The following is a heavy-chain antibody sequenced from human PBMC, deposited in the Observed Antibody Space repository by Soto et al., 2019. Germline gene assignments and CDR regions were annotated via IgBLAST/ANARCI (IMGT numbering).Heavy chain of an antibody. CDR2: IYAGGSI. J-gene: IGHJ4*02. CDR1: GFSVSDNY. V-gene: IGHV3-53*01. Sequence: PGGSLRLSCEAAGFSVSDNYMSWVRQAPGKGLEWVSVIYAGGSIYYVDSVKGRFTISRDNYRNTLYLQMHSLRAEDTAVYYCARGFPSMAYYGEYYFDFWGQGALVTASS. CDR3: ARGFPSMAYYGEYYFDF. D-gene: IGHD3-10*01.